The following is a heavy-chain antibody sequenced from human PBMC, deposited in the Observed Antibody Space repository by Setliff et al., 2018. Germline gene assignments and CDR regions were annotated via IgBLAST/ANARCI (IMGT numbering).Heavy chain of an antibody. Sequence: SETLSLTCAVYGGSFSTYYWIWIRQPPGKGLEWIGEISHSGSTNYNPSLKSRVTISVDTSKNQFSLKLSSVTAADTAVYYCASFPVGLVRGVIINYFDYWGQGTLVTVSS. CDR3: ASFPVGLVRGVIINYFDY. CDR2: ISHSGST. J-gene: IGHJ4*02. D-gene: IGHD3-10*01. CDR1: GGSFSTYY. V-gene: IGHV4-34*01.